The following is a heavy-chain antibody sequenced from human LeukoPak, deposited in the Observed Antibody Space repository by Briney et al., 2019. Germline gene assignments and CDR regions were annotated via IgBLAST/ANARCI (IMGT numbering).Heavy chain of an antibody. V-gene: IGHV1-8*02. CDR1: GGTFSSYA. J-gene: IGHJ3*02. D-gene: IGHD6-19*01. CDR2: MNPNSGNT. Sequence: ASVKVSCKASGGTFSSYAISWVRQAPGQGLEWMGWMNPNSGNTGYAQKFQGRVTMTRNTSISTAYMELSSLRSEDTAVYYCARRDSSDFFDIWGQGTMVTVSS. CDR3: ARRDSSDFFDI.